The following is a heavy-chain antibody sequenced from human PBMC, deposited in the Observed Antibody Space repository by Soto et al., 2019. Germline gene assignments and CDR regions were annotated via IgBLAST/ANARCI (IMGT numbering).Heavy chain of an antibody. CDR1: GYTFPNYG. Sequence: ASVKVSCKASGYTFPNYGITWVRRAPGQGLEWMGWISAYKTNIKYAQKFQGRVTLTTDTSTSTAYMELRSLRSDDMAIYYCARDLDGSGAYYTDFWGQGTLVTVSS. CDR3: ARDLDGSGAYYTDF. V-gene: IGHV1-18*03. J-gene: IGHJ4*02. CDR2: ISAYKTNI. D-gene: IGHD3-10*01.